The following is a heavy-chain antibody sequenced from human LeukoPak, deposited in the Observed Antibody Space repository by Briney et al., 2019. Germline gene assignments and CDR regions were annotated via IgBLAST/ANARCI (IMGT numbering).Heavy chain of an antibody. J-gene: IGHJ3*02. CDR3: ARGSFSWWEPDAFDI. Sequence: ASVKVSCKASGYTFTSYDINWVRQATGQGPEWMGWMNPNSGNTGYAQKFQGRVTITRNTSISTAYMELSSLRSEDTAVYYCARGSFSWWEPDAFDIWGQGTMVTVSS. CDR2: MNPNSGNT. D-gene: IGHD1-26*01. CDR1: GYTFTSYD. V-gene: IGHV1-8*03.